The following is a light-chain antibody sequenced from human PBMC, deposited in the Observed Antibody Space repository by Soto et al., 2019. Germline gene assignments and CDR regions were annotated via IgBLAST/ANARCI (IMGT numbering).Light chain of an antibody. V-gene: IGKV1-39*01. J-gene: IGKJ4*01. CDR2: AAS. Sequence: DIQMTQSPSSLSASVGDRVTITCRASQTISNYLNWYQQQLGKAPKLLIYAASSLQSGVPSRFSGSGSGTDFTLTISSLQPEDFATYYCQQCYSSPLTFGGGTKVDI. CDR3: QQCYSSPLT. CDR1: QTISNY.